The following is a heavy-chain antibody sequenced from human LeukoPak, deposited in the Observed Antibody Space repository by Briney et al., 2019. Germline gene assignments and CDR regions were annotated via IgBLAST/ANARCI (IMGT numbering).Heavy chain of an antibody. V-gene: IGHV3-NL1*01. CDR3: ARGGSYYEFDS. Sequence: PGRSLRLSCAASGFTFSSYGMHWVRQAPGKGLEWVSVIYSGGSTYYADSVEGRFTISRDNSKNTLYLQMNSLRAEDTAVYFCARGGSYYEFDSWGQGTLVTVSS. D-gene: IGHD3-10*01. J-gene: IGHJ4*02. CDR1: GFTFSSYG. CDR2: IYSGGST.